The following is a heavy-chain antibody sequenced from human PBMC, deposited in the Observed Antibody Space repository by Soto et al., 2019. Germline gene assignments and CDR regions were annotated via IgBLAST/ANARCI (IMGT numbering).Heavy chain of an antibody. V-gene: IGHV3-73*01. CDR1: GFTFCGSA. J-gene: IGHJ3*02. CDR3: TRLLLWFGDNAFDI. Sequence: EVQLVESGGGLVQPGGSLKLSCAASGFTFCGSAMHWVRQASGKGLEWVGRIRSKANSYATAYAASVKGRFTIFRDDSKNTAYLQMNSLKTEDTALYYCTRLLLWFGDNAFDIWGQGTMVTVSS. D-gene: IGHD3-10*01. CDR2: IRSKANSYAT.